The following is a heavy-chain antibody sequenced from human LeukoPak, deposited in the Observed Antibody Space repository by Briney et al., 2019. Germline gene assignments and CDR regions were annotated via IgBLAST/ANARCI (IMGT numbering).Heavy chain of an antibody. CDR1: GYTLTELS. Sequence: ASVKVSCKVSGYTLTELSMHWVRQAPGKGLEWMGGFDPEDGETIYAQKFQGRVTMTEDTSTDTAYMELSSLRSEDTAVYYCATFRAPFCSGGSCYGFDPWGQGTLVTVSS. V-gene: IGHV1-24*01. CDR2: FDPEDGET. CDR3: ATFRAPFCSGGSCYGFDP. D-gene: IGHD2-15*01. J-gene: IGHJ5*02.